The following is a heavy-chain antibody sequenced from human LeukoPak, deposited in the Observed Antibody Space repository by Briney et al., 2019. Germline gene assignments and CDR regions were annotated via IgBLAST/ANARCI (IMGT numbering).Heavy chain of an antibody. J-gene: IGHJ5*02. CDR1: GGSITSSSYY. V-gene: IGHV4-39*01. D-gene: IGHD3-10*01. Sequence: PSETLSLTCTVSGGSITSSSYYWGWIRQPPGKGLEWIGSVYYSGSTYYNPSLKSRGTISVDTSQNQFSLRLSSVTAADTAVYYCARASSMAMVRGVIRGRNSNWFDPWGQGTLVTVSS. CDR2: VYYSGST. CDR3: ARASSMAMVRGVIRGRNSNWFDP.